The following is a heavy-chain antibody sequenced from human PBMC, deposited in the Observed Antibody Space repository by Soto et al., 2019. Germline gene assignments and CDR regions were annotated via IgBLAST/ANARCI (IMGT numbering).Heavy chain of an antibody. J-gene: IGHJ3*02. CDR1: GGSISSSSYY. V-gene: IGHV4-39*01. CDR2: IYYSGST. D-gene: IGHD3-10*01. CDR3: VGRGGYYGSGSYHAFDI. Sequence: QLQLQESGPGLVKPSETLSLTCTVSGGSISSSSYYWGWIRQPPGKGLERIGSIYYSGSTDYNPSLKSRVTISVDTSKNQFSLKLSSVTAADTAVYYCVGRGGYYGSGSYHAFDIWGQGTMVTVSS.